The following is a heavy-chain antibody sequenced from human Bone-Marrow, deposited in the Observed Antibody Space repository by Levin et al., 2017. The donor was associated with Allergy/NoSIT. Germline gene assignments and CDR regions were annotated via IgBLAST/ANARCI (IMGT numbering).Heavy chain of an antibody. CDR3: AIHCIAGRCYHGFDY. CDR1: GGSISTTNW. J-gene: IGHJ4*02. Sequence: SETLSLTCAVSGGSISTTNWWSWVRQPPGKGLGWIGQISHVGDTTYNPSLKSRATISIDTSKNQLSLRLTFVTAADKAIYYWAIHCIAGRCYHGFDYWGEGTLVTVSS. CDR2: ISHVGDT. D-gene: IGHD2-15*01. V-gene: IGHV4-4*02.